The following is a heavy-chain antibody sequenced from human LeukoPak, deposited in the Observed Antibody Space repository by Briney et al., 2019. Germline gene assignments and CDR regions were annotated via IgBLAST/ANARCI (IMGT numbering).Heavy chain of an antibody. V-gene: IGHV1-8*01. Sequence: GASVKVSCKASGYTFSSYDINWVRQATGQGLEWMGWMNPNSGNTGYAQKFQGRVTMTRNTSLSTAYMELSSLRSEDSAVYYCATAWVMTRLGDALDIWGQGTMVTVLS. CDR2: MNPNSGNT. D-gene: IGHD7-27*01. CDR3: ATAWVMTRLGDALDI. CDR1: GYTFSSYD. J-gene: IGHJ3*02.